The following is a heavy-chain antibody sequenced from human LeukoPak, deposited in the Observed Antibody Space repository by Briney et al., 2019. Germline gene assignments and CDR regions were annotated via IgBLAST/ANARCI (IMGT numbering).Heavy chain of an antibody. CDR1: GYSISSGYY. CDR3: ARDRSPYDYYDSSGGRGMDY. D-gene: IGHD3-22*01. Sequence: PSETLSLTCTVSGYSISSGYYWGWIRQPPGKGLERIGSIYHSGSTYYNPSLKSRVTISVDTSKNQFSLKLSSVTAADTAVYYCARDRSPYDYYDSSGGRGMDYWGQGTLVTVSS. CDR2: IYHSGST. J-gene: IGHJ4*02. V-gene: IGHV4-38-2*02.